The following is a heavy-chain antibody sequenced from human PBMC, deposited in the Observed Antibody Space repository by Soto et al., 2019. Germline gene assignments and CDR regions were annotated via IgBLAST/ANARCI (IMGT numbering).Heavy chain of an antibody. CDR2: INHSGST. D-gene: IGHD3-3*01. Sequence: PXGTLSLTSAVYGGSFSGYYWSWIRQPPGKGLEWIGEINHSGSTNYNPSLKSRVTISVDTSKNQFSLKLSSVTAADTAVYYCARTEGVVTPFYYYYYGMDVWGQGTTVTVSS. V-gene: IGHV4-34*01. J-gene: IGHJ6*02. CDR1: GGSFSGYY. CDR3: ARTEGVVTPFYYYYYGMDV.